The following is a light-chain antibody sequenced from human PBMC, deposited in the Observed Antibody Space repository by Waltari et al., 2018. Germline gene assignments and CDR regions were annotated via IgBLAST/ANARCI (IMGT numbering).Light chain of an antibody. Sequence: QSVLTQPHSASGTPGQRVPISCSGSGSNIGINPVNWYQQLPGTAPKLLIYNDNQRPSGVPDRFSGSKSGSSASLAISGLQSDDEANYYCAAWDDSLNGLSFGTGTRVTVL. CDR3: AAWDDSLNGLS. J-gene: IGLJ1*01. CDR2: NDN. CDR1: GSNIGINP. V-gene: IGLV1-44*01.